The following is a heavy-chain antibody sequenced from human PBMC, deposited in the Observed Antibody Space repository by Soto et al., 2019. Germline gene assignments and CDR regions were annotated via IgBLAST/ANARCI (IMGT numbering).Heavy chain of an antibody. CDR3: ANRYSGSYYAAVDV. J-gene: IGHJ3*01. Sequence: EMQLLESGGGLVQPGGSLRLSCAASGFTFSNYPMAWVRQAPGKGLEWVSSIHGSGETTYYADSVKGRFTISRDNSKNTLYLEMDNLRSDEAAVYFCANRYSGSYYAAVDVWGQGTMVTVSS. D-gene: IGHD1-26*01. CDR1: GFTFSNYP. CDR2: IHGSGETT. V-gene: IGHV3-23*01.